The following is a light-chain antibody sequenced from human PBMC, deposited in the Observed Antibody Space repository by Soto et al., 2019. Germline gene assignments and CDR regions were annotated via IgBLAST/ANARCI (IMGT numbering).Light chain of an antibody. CDR3: QQYANWPYT. CDR1: QSVSTN. Sequence: EIVMTQSPATLSVSPGESATLSCRASQSVSTNVAWFQQRPGQPPRLLIYGASGRATGIPARFRGSGSGTEFTLTISSLQSEDFVVYFCQQYANWPYTFAQGTKLEI. CDR2: GAS. J-gene: IGKJ2*01. V-gene: IGKV3-15*01.